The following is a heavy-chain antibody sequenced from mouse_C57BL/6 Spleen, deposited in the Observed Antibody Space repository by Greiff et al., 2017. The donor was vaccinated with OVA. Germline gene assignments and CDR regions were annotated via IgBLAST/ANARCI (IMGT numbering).Heavy chain of an antibody. CDR1: GYTFTSYW. Sequence: VQLQQPGAELVKPGASVKLSCKASGYTFTSYWMQWVKQRPGQGLEWIGEIDPSDSYTNYNQKFKGKATLTVDTSSSTAYMQLSSLTSEDSAVYYCAGSRVLKIDYWGQGTTLTVSS. CDR2: IDPSDSYT. J-gene: IGHJ2*01. D-gene: IGHD3-1*01. V-gene: IGHV1-50*01. CDR3: AGSRVLKIDY.